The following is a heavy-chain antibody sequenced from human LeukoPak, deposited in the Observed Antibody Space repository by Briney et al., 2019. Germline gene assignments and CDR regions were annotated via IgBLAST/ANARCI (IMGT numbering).Heavy chain of an antibody. D-gene: IGHD6-6*01. CDR2: IYYSGST. J-gene: IGHJ4*02. Sequence: KASETLSLTCTVSGGSISSGGYYWSWIRQHPGKGLEWIGYIYYSGSTYYNPSLKSRVTISVDTSKNQFSLKLSSVTAADTAVYYCARAVGQLGYFDYWGQGTLVTVSS. CDR3: ARAVGQLGYFDY. CDR1: GGSISSGGYY. V-gene: IGHV4-31*03.